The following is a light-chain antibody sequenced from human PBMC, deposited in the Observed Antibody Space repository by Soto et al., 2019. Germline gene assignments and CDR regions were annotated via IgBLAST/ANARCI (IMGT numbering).Light chain of an antibody. CDR2: DTT. CDR1: TGPVTTAHY. Sequence: QAVVTQEPSLTVSPGGTVTLTCASNTGPVTTAHYTYWIQKKTGQAPRTLIYDTTQRHPWPPARFSASLLWDKAALTLSGAQPDDEADYYCFLSHKGPWVFGGGTKVTVL. CDR3: FLSHKGPWV. V-gene: IGLV7-46*01. J-gene: IGLJ3*02.